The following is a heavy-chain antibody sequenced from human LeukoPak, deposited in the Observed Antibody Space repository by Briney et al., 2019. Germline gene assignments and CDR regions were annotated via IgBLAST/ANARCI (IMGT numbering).Heavy chain of an antibody. CDR3: ARDLGATSDY. CDR2: ISAYNGNT. Sequence: ASVKVSCKASGYTFTGYYMHWVRQAPGQGLEWMGWISAYNGNTNYAQKFQGRVTMTRDTSISTAYMELSRPRSDDTAVYYCARDLGATSDYWGQGTLVTVSS. V-gene: IGHV1-2*02. D-gene: IGHD1-26*01. J-gene: IGHJ4*02. CDR1: GYTFTGYY.